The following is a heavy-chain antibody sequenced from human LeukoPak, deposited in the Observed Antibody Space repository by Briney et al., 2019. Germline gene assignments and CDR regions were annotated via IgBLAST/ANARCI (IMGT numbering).Heavy chain of an antibody. CDR1: GFTLDDYS. CDR3: AKDLCAVTTGCAFDI. Sequence: GRSLRLSCAASGFTLDDYSIHWVRQAPGKGLEWVSGISWNSGSIGYADSVKGRFTISRDNAKNSLYLQMNSLRAEDMALYYCAKDLCAVTTGCAFDIWGQGTMVTVSS. J-gene: IGHJ3*02. D-gene: IGHD4-17*01. V-gene: IGHV3-9*03. CDR2: ISWNSGSI.